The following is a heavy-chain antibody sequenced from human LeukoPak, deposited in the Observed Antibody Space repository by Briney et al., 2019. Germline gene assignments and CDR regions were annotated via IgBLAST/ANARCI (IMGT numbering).Heavy chain of an antibody. CDR2: ISSSSSTI. V-gene: IGHV3-48*04. Sequence: GGSLRLSCAASGFTFSSYSMNWVRQAPGKGLEWVSYISSSSSTIYYADSVKGRFTISRDNAKNSLYLQMNSLRAEDTAVHYCARGGPRGWFDPWGQGTLVTVSS. CDR3: ARGGPRGWFDP. CDR1: GFTFSSYS. D-gene: IGHD3-16*01. J-gene: IGHJ5*02.